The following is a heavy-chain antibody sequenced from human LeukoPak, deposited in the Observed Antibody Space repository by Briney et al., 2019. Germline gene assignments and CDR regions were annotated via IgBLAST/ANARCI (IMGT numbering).Heavy chain of an antibody. CDR3: ARSYYDSSGYYYVDY. CDR1: AFTFSSYW. Sequence: PGGSLRLSCAASAFTFSSYWMSWVRQAPGKGLEWVANIKQDGSEKYYVDSVKGRFTISRDNAKNSLYLQMNSLRAEDTAVYYCARSYYDSSGYYYVDYWGQGTLVTVSS. J-gene: IGHJ4*02. V-gene: IGHV3-7*01. D-gene: IGHD3-22*01. CDR2: IKQDGSEK.